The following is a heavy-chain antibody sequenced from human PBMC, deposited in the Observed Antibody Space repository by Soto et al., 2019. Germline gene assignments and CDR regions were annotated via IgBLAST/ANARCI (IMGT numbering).Heavy chain of an antibody. J-gene: IGHJ4*02. CDR3: ARDLYDGTGSTFGY. V-gene: IGHV4-59*01. Sequence: PSETLSLTCTVSGGSISNYYWSWIRQSPGKGLEWIGYIHYSGSTNHNPSLKSRVATSVDTSKNQFSLKLSSVTAADTAVYYCARDLYDGTGSTFGYWGQGTLVTVSS. CDR1: GGSISNYY. D-gene: IGHD3-22*01. CDR2: IHYSGST.